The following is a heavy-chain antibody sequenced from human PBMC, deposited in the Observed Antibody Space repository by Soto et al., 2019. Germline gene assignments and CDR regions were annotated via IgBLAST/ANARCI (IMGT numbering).Heavy chain of an antibody. CDR2: MNPNSGNT. Sequence: QVQLVQSGAEVKKPGASVKVSCKASGYTFTSYDINWVRQATGQGLEWMGWMNPNSGNTGYAQKFQGRVTMTRNTSISTAYIELSSLRSEDTAVYYCASSPYYSAYYGMDVWGQGTTVTVSS. D-gene: IGHD3-16*01. V-gene: IGHV1-8*01. CDR1: GYTFTSYD. CDR3: ASSPYYSAYYGMDV. J-gene: IGHJ6*02.